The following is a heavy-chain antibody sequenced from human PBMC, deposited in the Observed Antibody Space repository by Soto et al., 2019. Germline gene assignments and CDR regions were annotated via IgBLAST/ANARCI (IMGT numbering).Heavy chain of an antibody. Sequence: QVQLVQSGAEVKKPGASVKVSCKASGYTFTSYGISWVRQAPGQGLEWMGWISAYNGNTNYAQKLQGRVTMTTDTTTSTAYMALRSLRSDDTAVYYCARPHAPYCSSTSCYLVYWGQGTLVTVSS. V-gene: IGHV1-18*01. D-gene: IGHD2-2*01. CDR3: ARPHAPYCSSTSCYLVY. CDR1: GYTFTSYG. CDR2: ISAYNGNT. J-gene: IGHJ4*02.